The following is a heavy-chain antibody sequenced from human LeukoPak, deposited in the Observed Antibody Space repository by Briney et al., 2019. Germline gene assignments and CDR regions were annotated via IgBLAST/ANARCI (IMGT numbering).Heavy chain of an antibody. V-gene: IGHV1-69*13. J-gene: IGHJ4*02. CDR1: GGTFSSYA. CDR2: IIPIFGTA. Sequence: SVKVSCKASGGTFSSYAISWVRQAPGQGLEWMGGIIPIFGTANYAQKFQGRVTITADESTSTAYMELSSLRSEDTAVYYCEATPVDTNSSGWYVLDYWGQGTLVTVSS. D-gene: IGHD6-19*01. CDR3: EATPVDTNSSGWYVLDY.